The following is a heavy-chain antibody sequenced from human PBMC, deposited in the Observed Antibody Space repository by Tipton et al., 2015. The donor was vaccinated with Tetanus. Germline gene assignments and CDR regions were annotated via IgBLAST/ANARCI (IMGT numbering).Heavy chain of an antibody. CDR1: GGTFTNYA. J-gene: IGHJ5*02. D-gene: IGHD5-12*01. CDR3: ARHFLRTGHSSFDP. CDR2: ITPIFGTT. Sequence: QVQLVQSGPEVKKPGSSVKVSCKASGGTFTNYALSWVRQAPGQGLEWVGGITPIFGTTNSAPKFQGRVTITADESTNTAYMELSSLRSEDTAVYYCARHFLRTGHSSFDPWGQGTLVTVSS. V-gene: IGHV1-69*01.